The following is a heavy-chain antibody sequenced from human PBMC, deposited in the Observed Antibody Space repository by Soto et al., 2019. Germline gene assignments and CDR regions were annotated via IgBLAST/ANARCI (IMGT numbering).Heavy chain of an antibody. J-gene: IGHJ6*02. CDR1: GGSFSGYY. CDR2: IHHSGST. V-gene: IGHV4-34*01. CDR3: ARGAKVPPGMDV. Sequence: QVQLQQWGAGLLKPSETLSLTCAVYGGSFSGYYWSWIRQPPGKGLEWIGEIHHSGSTNYNPSLKSEVTISVDTAKNQFSLKLSSVTAADTAVYYCARGAKVPPGMDVWGQGTTVTVSS.